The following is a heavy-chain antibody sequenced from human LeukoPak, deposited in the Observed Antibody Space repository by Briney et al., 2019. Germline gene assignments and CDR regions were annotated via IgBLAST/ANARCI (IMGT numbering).Heavy chain of an antibody. CDR3: ARDKWDGSGSYSDFHYYYGMDV. D-gene: IGHD3-10*01. Sequence: ASVKVSFKASGYTFTCYYMHWVRHAPGQGLEWMGWINPNSGGTNYAQKFQGRVTMTRDTAISTAYMELSRLRSDDTAVYYCARDKWDGSGSYSDFHYYYGMDVWGQGTTVTVSS. J-gene: IGHJ6*02. CDR2: INPNSGGT. CDR1: GYTFTCYY. V-gene: IGHV1-2*02.